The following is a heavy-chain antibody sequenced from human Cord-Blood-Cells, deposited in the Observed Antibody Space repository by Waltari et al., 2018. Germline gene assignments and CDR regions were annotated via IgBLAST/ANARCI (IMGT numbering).Heavy chain of an antibody. V-gene: IGHV1-3*01. J-gene: IGHJ5*02. CDR1: GYTFTSYA. CDR3: ARDKVRGGSYNWFDP. D-gene: IGHD1-26*01. CDR2: INAGNGNT. Sequence: QVQLVQSGAEVKKPGASVKVSCKASGYTFTSYAMHWVGQAPGQRLEWMGWINAGNGNTKYSQKFQGRVTITRDTSASTAYMELSSLRSEDTAVYYCARDKVRGGSYNWFDPWGQGTLVTVSS.